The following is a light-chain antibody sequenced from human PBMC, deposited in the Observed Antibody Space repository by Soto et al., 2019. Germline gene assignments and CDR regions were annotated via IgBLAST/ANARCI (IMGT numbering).Light chain of an antibody. Sequence: EIVLTQSPGTLSLSPGGRATLSCRASQSVSSSYLAWYQQKPGQAPRPLIYGASSRATGIPDRFSGSGSGTDFTLTISRLEPEDFAVYYCQQYGSSPWTFGQGTKV. CDR1: QSVSSSY. CDR2: GAS. CDR3: QQYGSSPWT. V-gene: IGKV3-20*01. J-gene: IGKJ1*01.